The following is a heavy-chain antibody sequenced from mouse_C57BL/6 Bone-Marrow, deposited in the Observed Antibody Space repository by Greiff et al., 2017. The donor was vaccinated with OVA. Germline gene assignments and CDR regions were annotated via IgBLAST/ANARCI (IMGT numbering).Heavy chain of an antibody. CDR1: GFSLSTFGMG. V-gene: IGHV8-8*01. CDR2: IWWDDDK. CDR3: ARMEDVSSYYWFAY. J-gene: IGHJ3*01. D-gene: IGHD1-1*01. Sequence: QVTLKESGPGILQPSQTLSLTCSFSGFSLSTFGMGVGWIRQPSGKGLEWLAHIWWDDDKYYNPALKSRLTISKDTSKNQVFLKIANVDTADTATYYCARMEDVSSYYWFAYWGQGTLVTVSA.